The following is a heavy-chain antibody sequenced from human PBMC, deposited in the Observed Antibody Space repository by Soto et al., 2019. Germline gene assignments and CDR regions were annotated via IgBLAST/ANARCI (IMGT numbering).Heavy chain of an antibody. CDR3: AKDAGIAVAGTTYFDY. J-gene: IGHJ4*02. Sequence: GGSLRLSCAASGFTFSSYAMSWVRQAPGKGLERVSAISGSGGSTYYADSVKGRFTISRDNSKNTLYLQMNSLRAEDTALYYCAKDAGIAVAGTTYFDYWGQGTLVTVSS. D-gene: IGHD6-19*01. CDR1: GFTFSSYA. V-gene: IGHV3-23*01. CDR2: ISGSGGST.